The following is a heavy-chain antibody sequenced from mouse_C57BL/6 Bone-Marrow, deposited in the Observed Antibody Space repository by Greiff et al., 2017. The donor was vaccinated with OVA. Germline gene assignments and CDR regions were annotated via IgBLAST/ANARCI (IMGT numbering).Heavy chain of an antibody. D-gene: IGHD2-2*01. CDR2: INPNNGGT. CDR1: GYTFTDYY. Sequence: EVQLQQSGPELVKPGASVKISCKASGYTFTDYYMNWVKQSHGKSLEWIGDINPNNGGTSYNQKFKGKATLTVDKSSSTAYMELRSLTSEDSAVYYGARKGGGYPYYFDYWGQGTTLTVSS. J-gene: IGHJ2*01. CDR3: ARKGGGYPYYFDY. V-gene: IGHV1-26*01.